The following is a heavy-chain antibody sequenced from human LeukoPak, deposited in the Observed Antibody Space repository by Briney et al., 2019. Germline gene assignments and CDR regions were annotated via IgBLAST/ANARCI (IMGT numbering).Heavy chain of an antibody. V-gene: IGHV3-74*01. CDR3: ARGPPWYFDL. CDR1: GFTFSSYA. J-gene: IGHJ2*01. CDR2: ST. D-gene: IGHD6-25*01. Sequence: PGGSLRLSCAASGFTFSSYAMHWVRQAPGKGLVWVSRSTAYADSVKGRFTISRDNAKNTLYLQMNSLTAEDTAVYYCARGPPWYFDLWGRGTLVTVSS.